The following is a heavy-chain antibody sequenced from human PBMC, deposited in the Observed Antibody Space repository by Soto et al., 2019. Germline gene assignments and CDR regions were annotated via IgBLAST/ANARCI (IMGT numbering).Heavy chain of an antibody. CDR1: GFTFRSFT. Sequence: GSLRLSCAASGFTFRSFTMNWVRQAPGKGLEWVSTISSNSAYICYTDALRGRFTISRDNAKNSLHLQMNSLRAEDTAVYYCTRDASRDSSARGWFDPWGPGTLVTV. J-gene: IGHJ5*02. CDR3: TRDASRDSSARGWFDP. V-gene: IGHV3-21*01. D-gene: IGHD6-13*01. CDR2: ISSNSAYI.